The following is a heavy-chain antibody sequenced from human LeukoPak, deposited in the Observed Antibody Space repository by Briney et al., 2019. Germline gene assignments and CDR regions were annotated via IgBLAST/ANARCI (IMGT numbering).Heavy chain of an antibody. D-gene: IGHD6-19*01. CDR2: ISAYNGDT. Sequence: ASVKVSCKASGYTFNRYGISWVRQAPGQGLEWKGWISAYNGDTKYAQNIQGRVTMTTDTSTSTAYMELRSLRSDDTAVYYCARDPSNSSGWLIYFDYWGQGTLVTVSS. V-gene: IGHV1-18*01. CDR3: ARDPSNSSGWLIYFDY. CDR1: GYTFNRYG. J-gene: IGHJ4*02.